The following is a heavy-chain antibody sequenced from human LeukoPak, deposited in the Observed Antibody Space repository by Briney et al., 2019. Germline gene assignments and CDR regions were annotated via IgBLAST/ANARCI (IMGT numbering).Heavy chain of an antibody. CDR3: AKRDYCSSTSCSKGIDY. D-gene: IGHD2-2*01. CDR2: ISGSGGST. CDR1: GGTFSSYA. J-gene: IGHJ4*02. V-gene: IGHV3-23*01. Sequence: GASVKVSCKASGGTFSSYAMSWVRQAPGKGLEWVSAISGSGGSTYYADSVKGRFTISRDNSKNTLYLQMNSLRAEDTAVYYCAKRDYCSSTSCSKGIDYWGQGTLVTVSS.